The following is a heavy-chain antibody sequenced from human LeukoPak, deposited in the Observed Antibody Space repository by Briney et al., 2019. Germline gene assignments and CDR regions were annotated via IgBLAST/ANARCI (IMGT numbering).Heavy chain of an antibody. V-gene: IGHV1-18*04. Sequence: GASVKVSCKASGYTFTSYGISWVRQAPGQGLEWMGWISAYNGNTNYAQKLQGRVTMTTDTSTSTAYMELRSLRSDDTAVYYCARVYSSSWYFAFDIWGQGTMVTVSP. CDR2: ISAYNGNT. J-gene: IGHJ3*02. CDR1: GYTFTSYG. CDR3: ARVYSSSWYFAFDI. D-gene: IGHD6-13*01.